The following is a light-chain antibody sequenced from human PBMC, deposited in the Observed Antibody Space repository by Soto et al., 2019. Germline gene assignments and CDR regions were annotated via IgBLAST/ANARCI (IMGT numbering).Light chain of an antibody. V-gene: IGKV3-20*01. J-gene: IGKJ4*01. CDR3: QQYGSSPVT. CDR1: RAVSSSY. Sequence: EIVLTQSPGTLSLSPGERATVSCRASRAVSSSYLAWYQQKPGQAPRLLIYGAFSRATAIPDRFSGSGSGTDFTLTISRLETEDFAVYYCQQYGSSPVTFGGGTKVEIK. CDR2: GAF.